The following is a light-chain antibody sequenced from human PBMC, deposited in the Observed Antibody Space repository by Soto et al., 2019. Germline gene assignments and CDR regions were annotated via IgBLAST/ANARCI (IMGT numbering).Light chain of an antibody. CDR2: KAS. CDR1: QSISSW. Sequence: DIQMTQSPATLSASVGDRVTITCRASQSISSWLAWYQQKPGKAPKLLLYKASSLESGDPSRFSGSGSGTEFTLTISSLQPDDFSTYYCQQYHGTFGQGTKVEIK. V-gene: IGKV1-5*03. CDR3: QQYHGT. J-gene: IGKJ1*01.